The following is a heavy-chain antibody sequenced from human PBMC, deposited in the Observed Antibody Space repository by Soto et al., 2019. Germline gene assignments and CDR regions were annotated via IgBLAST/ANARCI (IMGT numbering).Heavy chain of an antibody. CDR1: GFTFSSYG. J-gene: IGHJ6*02. CDR3: AREGSSDFPLTIVGVDPYYYYGMDV. V-gene: IGHV3-33*01. Sequence: GGSLRLSCAASGFTFSSYGMHWVRQAPGKGLEWVAVIWYDGSNKYYGDSVKGRFTISGHNSKNTLYLQMNRLRAEDTAVYYCAREGSSDFPLTIVGVDPYYYYGMDVWGQGTTVTVSS. CDR2: IWYDGSNK. D-gene: IGHD3-3*01.